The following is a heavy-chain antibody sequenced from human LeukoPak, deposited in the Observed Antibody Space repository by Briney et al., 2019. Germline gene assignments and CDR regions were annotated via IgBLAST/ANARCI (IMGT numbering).Heavy chain of an antibody. CDR2: IWYDGSNK. Sequence: GGSLRLSCAASGFTFSSYGMHWVRQAPGKGLEWVAVIWYDGSNKYYADSVKGRFTISRDNSKNTLYLQMNSLRAEDTAVYYCARDSVRPIVGATLGCDYWGQGTLVTVSS. J-gene: IGHJ4*02. CDR1: GFTFSSYG. CDR3: ARDSVRPIVGATLGCDY. V-gene: IGHV3-33*01. D-gene: IGHD1-26*01.